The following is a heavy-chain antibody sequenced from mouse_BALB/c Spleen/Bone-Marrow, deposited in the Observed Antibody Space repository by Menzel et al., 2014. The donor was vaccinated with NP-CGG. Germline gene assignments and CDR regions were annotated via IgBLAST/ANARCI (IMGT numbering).Heavy chain of an antibody. V-gene: IGHV7-3*02. CDR3: ARDMGGILFDS. CDR1: GFTFTDYY. CDR2: IRNKANGYTT. Sequence: EVQLQESGGGLVQPGGSLRLSCATPGFTFTDYYMNWVRQPPGEALEWSAFIRNKANGYTTEYSASVKGRFTISRDNSQSILYLHMNSLRAEDSATYYCARDMGGILFDSWGQGTTLTVSS. J-gene: IGHJ2*01. D-gene: IGHD4-1*01.